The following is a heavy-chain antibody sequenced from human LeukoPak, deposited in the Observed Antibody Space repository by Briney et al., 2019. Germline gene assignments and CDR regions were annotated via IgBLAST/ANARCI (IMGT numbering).Heavy chain of an antibody. V-gene: IGHV3-66*01. J-gene: IGHJ4*02. CDR1: RFTVSSNY. CDR3: ATISDLLYYFDS. CDR2: IYTGGNT. Sequence: PGGSLTLSYAASRFTVSSNYMRWVRQAPRKGLEWVSLIYTGGNTYYADSVKGRFTLYRDNSKNTVYLQMNSLRVEDTAMYYCATISDLLYYFDSWGQGTLVTVSS.